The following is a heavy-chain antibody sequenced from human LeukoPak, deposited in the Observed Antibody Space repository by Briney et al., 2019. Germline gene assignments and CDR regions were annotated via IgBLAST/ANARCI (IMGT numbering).Heavy chain of an antibody. CDR3: ARDGGLQSHFDY. Sequence: SETLSLTCTVSGGSISSYYWSWIRQPPGKGLEWIGYIYYSGSTNYNPSLKSRVTISVDTSKNQFSLKLSPVTAADTAVYYCARDGGLQSHFDYWGQGALVTVSS. D-gene: IGHD5-24*01. J-gene: IGHJ4*02. V-gene: IGHV4-59*12. CDR1: GGSISSYY. CDR2: IYYSGST.